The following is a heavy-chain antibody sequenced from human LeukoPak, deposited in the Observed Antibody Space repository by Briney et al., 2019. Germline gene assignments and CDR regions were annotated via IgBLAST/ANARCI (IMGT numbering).Heavy chain of an antibody. Sequence: HPGGSLRLSCAASGCTFSSCAMGWVRQASGKGLEWDSAISGNGVSTYYADSVEGRFTISRDNSKNTLYLQMNSLRAEDTAVYYCAKDSGPGYSYGYIDYWGQGTLVTVSS. V-gene: IGHV3-23*01. J-gene: IGHJ4*02. D-gene: IGHD5-18*01. CDR1: GCTFSSCA. CDR2: ISGNGVST. CDR3: AKDSGPGYSYGYIDY.